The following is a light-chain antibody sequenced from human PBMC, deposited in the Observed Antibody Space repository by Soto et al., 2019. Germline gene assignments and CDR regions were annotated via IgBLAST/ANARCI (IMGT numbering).Light chain of an antibody. CDR2: DYS. CDR3: AAWDDSLNGPVV. CDR1: KIGSKS. J-gene: IGLJ2*01. V-gene: IGLV3-21*02. Sequence: SYELTQPPSVSVAPGQTARITCEGNKIGSKSVQWYQQRPGQAPVLVVYDYSDRPSGIPERFSGSKSGTSASLAISGLQSEDEADYYCAAWDDSLNGPVVFGGGTKLTVL.